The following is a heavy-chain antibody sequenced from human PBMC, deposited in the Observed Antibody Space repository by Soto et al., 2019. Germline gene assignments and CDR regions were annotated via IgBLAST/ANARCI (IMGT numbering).Heavy chain of an antibody. J-gene: IGHJ4*02. D-gene: IGHD3-22*01. Sequence: QVPLVQSGAEVKKPGASVKVSCKASGYTFTSYGISWVRQAPGQGLEWMGWISAYNGNTNYAQKLQGRVTMTTDTATSTAYMELRSLRSDDTAVYYCARDWGDNYDSSGFRGFDYWGQGTLVTVSS. V-gene: IGHV1-18*01. CDR1: GYTFTSYG. CDR2: ISAYNGNT. CDR3: ARDWGDNYDSSGFRGFDY.